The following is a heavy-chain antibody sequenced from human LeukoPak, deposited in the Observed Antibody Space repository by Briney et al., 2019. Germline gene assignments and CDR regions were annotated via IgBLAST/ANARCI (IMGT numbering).Heavy chain of an antibody. CDR3: ARRGSGGRSFDI. CDR2: ISYSGST. D-gene: IGHD2-15*01. J-gene: IGHJ3*02. V-gene: IGHV4-61*01. Sequence: PSETLSLTCTVSGGSVSSGTYYWTWIRRPPGKGLEWIGYISYSGSTNYNPSLKSRVTISVDTSKSQFSLNLSSVTAADTAVYYCARRGSGGRSFDIWGQGTMVTVSS. CDR1: GGSVSSGTYY.